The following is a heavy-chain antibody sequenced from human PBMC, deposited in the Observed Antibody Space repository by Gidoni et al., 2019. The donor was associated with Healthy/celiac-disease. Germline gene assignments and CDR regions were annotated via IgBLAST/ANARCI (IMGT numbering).Heavy chain of an antibody. CDR1: GGSISSYY. D-gene: IGHD1-26*01. V-gene: IGHV4-59*01. CDR3: AAWDRGCFDC. Sequence: QVQLQESGPGLVKPSETLSLTCTVSGGSISSYYWSWIRQPPGKGLEWIGYIYYSGSTNYNPSLKSRVTISVDTSKNQFSLKLSSVTAADTAVYYCAAWDRGCFDCWGQGTLVTVSS. J-gene: IGHJ4*02. CDR2: IYYSGST.